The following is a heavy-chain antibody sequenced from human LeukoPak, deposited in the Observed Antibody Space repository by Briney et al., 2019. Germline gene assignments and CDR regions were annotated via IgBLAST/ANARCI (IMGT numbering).Heavy chain of an antibody. CDR3: TRGGRYSGIHLIDY. Sequence: GGSLRLSCAASGFTFSDLFMDWVRQAPGKGLEWVGRSRNKANSYTTEYAASVKGRFTISRDDSKNSLYLQMNSLKTEDTAVYFCTRGGRYSGIHLIDYWGQGALVTVSS. J-gene: IGHJ4*02. V-gene: IGHV3-72*01. CDR1: GFTFSDLF. D-gene: IGHD1-26*01. CDR2: SRNKANSYTT.